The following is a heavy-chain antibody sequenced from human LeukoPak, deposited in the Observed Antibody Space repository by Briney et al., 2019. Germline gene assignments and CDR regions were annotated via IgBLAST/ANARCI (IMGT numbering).Heavy chain of an antibody. CDR3: ARARAVAGRLDYFDY. V-gene: IGHV4-59*01. CDR2: IYNSGNT. CDR1: GGSISSYY. Sequence: SETLSLTCTVSGGSISSYYWNWIRQSPGKGLEWIGYIYNSGNTNNNPSLKSRVTISVDTSKKQFSLELSSVTAADTAVYYCARARAVAGRLDYFDYWGQGTLVTVSS. J-gene: IGHJ4*02. D-gene: IGHD3-9*01.